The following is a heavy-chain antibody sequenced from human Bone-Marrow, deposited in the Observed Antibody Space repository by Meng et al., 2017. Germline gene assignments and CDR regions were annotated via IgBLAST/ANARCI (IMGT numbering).Heavy chain of an antibody. V-gene: IGHV3-33*01. D-gene: IGHD5-12*01. CDR1: GFTFSSYG. CDR2: IWYDGSNK. J-gene: IGHJ3*02. Sequence: GESLKISCAASGFTFSSYGMHWVRQAPGKVLEWVAVIWYDGSNKYYADSVKGRFTIARDNSKNTLYLQMNSLRAEDTAVYYCARVFVGSRIDSGYDHDAFDIWGQGTMVTVSS. CDR3: ARVFVGSRIDSGYDHDAFDI.